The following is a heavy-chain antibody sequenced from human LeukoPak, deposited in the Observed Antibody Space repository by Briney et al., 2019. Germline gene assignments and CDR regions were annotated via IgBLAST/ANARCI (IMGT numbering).Heavy chain of an antibody. CDR2: IWYDGSNK. CDR1: GFTFSSYG. CDR3: AARGDALDY. D-gene: IGHD2-21*01. Sequence: GRSLRLSCAASGFTFSSYGMHWVRQAPGKGLEWVAVIWYDGSNKYYADSVKGRFTISRDNSKNTPYLQMNSLRAEDTAVYYCAARGDALDYWGQGTLVTVSS. J-gene: IGHJ4*02. V-gene: IGHV3-33*01.